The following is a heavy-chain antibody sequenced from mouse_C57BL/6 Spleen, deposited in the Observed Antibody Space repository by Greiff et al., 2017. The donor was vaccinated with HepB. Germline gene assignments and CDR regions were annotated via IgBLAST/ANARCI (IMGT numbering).Heavy chain of an antibody. CDR1: GYSITSCYY. V-gene: IGHV3-6*01. CDR3: AREEGTAQAPAY. Sequence: DVQLQESGPGLVKPSQSLSLTCSVTGYSITSCYYWNWIRQFPGNKLEWMGYISYDGSNNYNPSLKNRISITRDTSTNQFFLKLNSVTTEDTATYYCAREEGTAQAPAYWGQGTLVTVSA. CDR2: ISYDGSN. D-gene: IGHD3-2*02. J-gene: IGHJ3*01.